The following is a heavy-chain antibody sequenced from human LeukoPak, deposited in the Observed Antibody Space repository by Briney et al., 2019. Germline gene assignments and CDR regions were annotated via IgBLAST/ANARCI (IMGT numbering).Heavy chain of an antibody. Sequence: PSETLSLTCTVSGGFISSYYWSWLRQPAGKGLEWIGRIYTSGSTNYNPSLKSRVTMSVDTSKNQFSLKLSSVTAADTAVYYCARDTRTMITFGENDAFDIWGQGTMITVSS. J-gene: IGHJ3*02. D-gene: IGHD3-16*01. V-gene: IGHV4-4*07. CDR3: ARDTRTMITFGENDAFDI. CDR2: IYTSGST. CDR1: GGFISSYY.